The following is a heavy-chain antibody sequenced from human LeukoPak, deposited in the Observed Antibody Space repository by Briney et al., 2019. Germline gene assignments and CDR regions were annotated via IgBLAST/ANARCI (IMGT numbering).Heavy chain of an antibody. V-gene: IGHV3-30*02. CDR1: GFTFSSYG. D-gene: IGHD6-13*01. CDR2: IRYDGSNK. Sequence: GGSLRLSCAASGFTFSSYGMHWVRQAPGKGLEWVAFIRYDGSNKYYADSVKGRFTISRDNSKNTLYLQMNSLRAEDTAVYYCAKGRTKQQLIDYWGQGTLVTVSS. CDR3: AKGRTKQQLIDY. J-gene: IGHJ4*02.